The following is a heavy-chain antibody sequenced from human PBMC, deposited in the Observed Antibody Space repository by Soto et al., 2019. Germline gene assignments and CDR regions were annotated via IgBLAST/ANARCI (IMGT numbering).Heavy chain of an antibody. CDR2: IWYDGSNK. J-gene: IGHJ4*02. V-gene: IGHV3-33*08. CDR1: GFTFSSYA. D-gene: IGHD3-22*01. CDR3: ARGRGLYYYDSSGYPPHY. Sequence: QVQLVESGGGVVQPGRSLRLSCAASGFTFSSYAMHWVRQAPGKGLEWVAVIWYDGSNKYYADSVKGRFTISRDNSKNTLYLQMNSLRAEDTAVYYCARGRGLYYYDSSGYPPHYWGQGTLVTVSS.